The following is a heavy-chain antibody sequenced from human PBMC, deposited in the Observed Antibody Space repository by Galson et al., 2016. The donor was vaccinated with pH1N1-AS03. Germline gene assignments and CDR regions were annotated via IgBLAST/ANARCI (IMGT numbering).Heavy chain of an antibody. Sequence: SVKVSCKASGYTFTRYDINWVRQAAGQGLEWTGWTNPNSGNKGYSQNFQGRVTMTRDTSITTAYMEMSSLTFEDTAVYYCARGPSTQVTTWCLDSWGQGTPVTVSS. D-gene: IGHD2-15*01. CDR3: ARGPSTQVTTWCLDS. J-gene: IGHJ4*02. CDR1: GYTFTRYD. V-gene: IGHV1-8*01. CDR2: TNPNSGNK.